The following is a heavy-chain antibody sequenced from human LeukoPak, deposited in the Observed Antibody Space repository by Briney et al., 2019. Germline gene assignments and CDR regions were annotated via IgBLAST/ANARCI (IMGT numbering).Heavy chain of an antibody. J-gene: IGHJ5*02. Sequence: SETLSLTCAVYGGSFSGYYWSWIRQPPGKGLEWIGEINHSGSTNYNPSLKSRVTISVDTSKNQFSLKLSSVTAADTAVYYCARALKHIVVVTATTNNWFDPWGQGTLVTVSS. CDR2: INHSGST. D-gene: IGHD2-21*02. V-gene: IGHV4-34*01. CDR3: ARALKHIVVVTATTNNWFDP. CDR1: GGSFSGYY.